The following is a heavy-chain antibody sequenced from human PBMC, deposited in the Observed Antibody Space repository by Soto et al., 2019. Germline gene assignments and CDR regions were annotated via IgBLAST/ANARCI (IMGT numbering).Heavy chain of an antibody. CDR3: ARVGIEPYMDV. CDR2: ISSSSSYI. V-gene: IGHV3-21*01. J-gene: IGHJ6*02. D-gene: IGHD3-10*01. Sequence: APGKGLEWVSPISSSSSYIYYADSVKGRFTISRDNAKNSLYLQMNSLRAEDTAVYYCARVGIEPYMDVWGQGTTVTVSS.